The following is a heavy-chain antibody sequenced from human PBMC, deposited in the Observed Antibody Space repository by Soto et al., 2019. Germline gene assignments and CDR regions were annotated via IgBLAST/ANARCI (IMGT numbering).Heavy chain of an antibody. J-gene: IGHJ3*02. Sequence: KNSWKGAEYSFTIYWIGCVRQMPGKGLEWMGIIYPGDSDTRYSPSFQGQVTISADKSISTAYLQWSSLKASDTAMYYCARHGPSVLSAFDIWGQGTMVTV. CDR1: EYSFTIYW. CDR2: IYPGDSDT. V-gene: IGHV5-51*01. CDR3: ARHGPSVLSAFDI.